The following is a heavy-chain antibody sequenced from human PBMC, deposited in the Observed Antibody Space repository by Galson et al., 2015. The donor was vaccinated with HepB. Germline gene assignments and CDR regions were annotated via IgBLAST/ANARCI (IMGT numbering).Heavy chain of an antibody. CDR3: ASTYYDSSGYFDAFDI. CDR2: INAGNGNT. V-gene: IGHV1-3*01. CDR1: GYTFTSYA. Sequence: SCKASGYTFTSYAMHWARQAPGQRLEWMGWINAGNGNTKYSQKFQGRVTITRDTSASTAYMELSSLRSEDTAVYYCASTYYDSSGYFDAFDIWGQGTMVTVSS. J-gene: IGHJ3*02. D-gene: IGHD3-22*01.